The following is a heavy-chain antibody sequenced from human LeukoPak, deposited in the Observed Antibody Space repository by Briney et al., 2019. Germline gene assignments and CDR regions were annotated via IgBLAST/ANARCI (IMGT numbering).Heavy chain of an antibody. V-gene: IGHV7-4-1*02. Sequence: ASVKVSCKASGGTFSSYAISWVRQAPGQGLEWMGWINTNTGNPTCAQGFTGRFVFSLDTSVSTAYLQISSLKAEDTAVYYCARDGQWLVIHYWGQGTLVTVSS. CDR2: INTNTGNP. J-gene: IGHJ4*02. D-gene: IGHD6-19*01. CDR1: GGTFSSYA. CDR3: ARDGQWLVIHY.